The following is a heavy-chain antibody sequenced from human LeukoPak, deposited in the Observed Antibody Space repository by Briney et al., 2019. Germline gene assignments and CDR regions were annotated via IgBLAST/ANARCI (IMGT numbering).Heavy chain of an antibody. V-gene: IGHV3-30*02. D-gene: IGHD6-6*01. J-gene: IGHJ6*03. CDR3: AKSSSHTYYYYYMDV. CDR2: IRYDGSNK. CDR1: GFIFSSYG. Sequence: GGSLRLSCAASGFIFSSYGMHWVRQAPGKGLEWVAFIRYDGSNKYYADSVKGRFTISRDNSKNTLYLQMNSLRAEDTAVYYCAKSSSHTYYYYYMDVWGKGTTVTVSS.